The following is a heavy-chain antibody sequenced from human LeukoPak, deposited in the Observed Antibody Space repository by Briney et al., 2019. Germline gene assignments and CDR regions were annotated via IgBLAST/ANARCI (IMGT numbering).Heavy chain of an antibody. J-gene: IGHJ6*02. CDR1: GFTFSNAW. V-gene: IGHV3-15*01. CDR3: TTGYYGSGSYYYYYGMDV. CDR2: IKRKTDGETT. Sequence: GGSLRLSCAASGFTFSNAWMSWVRQAPGKGLEWVGRIKRKTDGETTDYAAPVKGRLTISRDDSKNTLYLQMNSLKTEDTAVYYCTTGYYGSGSYYYYYGMDVWGQGTTVTVSS. D-gene: IGHD3-10*01.